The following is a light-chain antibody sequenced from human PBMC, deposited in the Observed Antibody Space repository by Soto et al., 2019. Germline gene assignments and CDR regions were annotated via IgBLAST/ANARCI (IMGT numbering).Light chain of an antibody. V-gene: IGKV3-11*01. J-gene: IGKJ4*02. CDR1: PSDSNC. CDR3: QQRNQWPPVT. CDR2: DAS. Sequence: SVFSQAPATLSLSPGERATLCCRASPSDSNCLAWYQHKPGQSPRLLIYDASNRATGVPTRFSGSGSGTDFTLTISSLEPEDFAVYYCQQRNQWPPVTFGGGTKVDIK.